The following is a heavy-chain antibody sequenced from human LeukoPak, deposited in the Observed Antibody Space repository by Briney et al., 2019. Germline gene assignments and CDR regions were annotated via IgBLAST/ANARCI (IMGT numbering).Heavy chain of an antibody. J-gene: IGHJ3*02. CDR1: GFTVSSNY. Sequence: GGSLRLSCAASGFTVSSNYMSWVRQAPGKGLEWVSVIYSGGSSYYADSVKGRFTISRDNSKNTLYLQMNSLRAEDTAVYYCAYWYYDSSGYPANAFDIWGQGTMVTVSS. CDR3: AYWYYDSSGYPANAFDI. V-gene: IGHV3-66*01. CDR2: IYSGGSS. D-gene: IGHD3-22*01.